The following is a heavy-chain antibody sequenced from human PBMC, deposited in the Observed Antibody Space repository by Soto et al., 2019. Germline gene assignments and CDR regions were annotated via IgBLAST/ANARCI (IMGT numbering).Heavy chain of an antibody. CDR1: GYTFTSYG. D-gene: IGHD3-16*02. CDR2: ISAYNGDT. Sequence: QVQLVQSGAEVKKPGASVKVSCKASGYTFTSYGITWVRQAPGQGLEWMGWISAYNGDTNYAPNLQGRVTMTTDASTSTAYMDLRSMGSDDTALYYCARDRDYVWGSYRHTSDYWGQGTLLTVSS. V-gene: IGHV1-18*01. J-gene: IGHJ4*02. CDR3: ARDRDYVWGSYRHTSDY.